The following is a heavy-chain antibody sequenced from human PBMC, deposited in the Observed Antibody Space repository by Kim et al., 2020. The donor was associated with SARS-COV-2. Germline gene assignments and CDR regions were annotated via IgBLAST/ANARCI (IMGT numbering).Heavy chain of an antibody. CDR2: ISYDGSNK. D-gene: IGHD2-15*01. CDR3: ARDLGYCSGGSCFTPFGYGY. CDR1: GFTFSSYA. J-gene: IGHJ4*01. Sequence: GGSLRLSCAASGFTFSSYAMHWVRQAPGKGLEWVAVISYDGSNKYYADSVKGRFTISRDNSKNTLYLQMNSLRAEDTAVYYCARDLGYCSGGSCFTPFGYGYWGQEPWSPSPQ. V-gene: IGHV3-30*04.